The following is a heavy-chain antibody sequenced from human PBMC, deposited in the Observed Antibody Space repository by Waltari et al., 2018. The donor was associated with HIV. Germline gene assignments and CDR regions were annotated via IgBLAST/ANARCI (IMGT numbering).Heavy chain of an antibody. CDR1: DFHFASYA. Sequence: QVHLVESGGIVVRPGLSLSLSCSSSDFHFASYALLWVRPIPGKGLGWVAFICKDGTKKFYGKSVKGRFTISRDNSKETVYLEMTGLRGDDTGVYYCARDRIVGTTTKGAFHYGMDVWGQGTTVTV. J-gene: IGHJ6*02. V-gene: IGHV3-33*01. D-gene: IGHD3-16*01. CDR3: ARDRIVGTTTKGAFHYGMDV. CDR2: ICKDGTKK.